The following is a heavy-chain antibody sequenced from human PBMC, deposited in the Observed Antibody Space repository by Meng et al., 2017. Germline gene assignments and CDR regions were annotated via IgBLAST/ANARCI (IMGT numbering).Heavy chain of an antibody. CDR1: GFSFSSNW. V-gene: IGHV3-64*01. CDR3: ARGLQGYYDSSGYDAPFFDI. D-gene: IGHD3-22*01. J-gene: IGHJ3*02. Sequence: GGSLRLSCAASGFSFSSNWMSWVRQAPGKGLEYVSAISSNGGSTYYANSVKGRFTISRDNSKNTLYLQMGSLRAEDMAVYYCARGLQGYYDSSGYDAPFFDIWGQGTMVTVSS. CDR2: ISSNGGST.